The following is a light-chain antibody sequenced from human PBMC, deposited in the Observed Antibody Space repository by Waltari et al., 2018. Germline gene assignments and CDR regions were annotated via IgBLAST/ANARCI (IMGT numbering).Light chain of an antibody. V-gene: IGKV1-8*01. CDR1: QGISSY. J-gene: IGKJ3*01. Sequence: AIRITQSPSSLSASTGDRVTITCRASQGISSYLAWYQQKPGKAPKLLINAASTLQSGVPSRFSGSGSGTDFTLTISCLQSEDFATYYCQQYYSYPNTFGPGTKVDIK. CDR2: AAS. CDR3: QQYYSYPNT.